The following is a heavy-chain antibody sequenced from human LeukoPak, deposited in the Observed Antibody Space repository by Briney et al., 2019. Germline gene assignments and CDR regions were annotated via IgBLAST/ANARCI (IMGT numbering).Heavy chain of an antibody. CDR2: INAGNGNT. CDR1: GYTFTSYA. Sequence: GASVKVSCKASGYTFTSYAMHWVRQAPGQRLEWMGWINAGNGNTKYSQKFQGRVTITRDTSASTAYMELSSLRSEDTAVYYCARDLTKSGMVRGEAPVDPWGQGTLVTVSS. CDR3: ARDLTKSGMVRGEAPVDP. V-gene: IGHV1-3*01. D-gene: IGHD3-10*01. J-gene: IGHJ5*02.